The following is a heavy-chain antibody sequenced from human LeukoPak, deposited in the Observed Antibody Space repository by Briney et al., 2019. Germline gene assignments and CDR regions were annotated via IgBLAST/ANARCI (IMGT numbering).Heavy chain of an antibody. CDR3: ASGQPANYYDSSGYYSQLDY. D-gene: IGHD3-22*01. CDR1: GFTFSSYG. J-gene: IGHJ4*02. Sequence: PGGSLRLSCAASGFTFSSYGMHWVRQAPGKGLEWVAVIWYDGSNKYYADSVKGRFTISRDNSKNTLYLQMNSLRAEDTAVYYCASGQPANYYDSSGYYSQLDYWGQGTLVTVSS. V-gene: IGHV3-33*03. CDR2: IWYDGSNK.